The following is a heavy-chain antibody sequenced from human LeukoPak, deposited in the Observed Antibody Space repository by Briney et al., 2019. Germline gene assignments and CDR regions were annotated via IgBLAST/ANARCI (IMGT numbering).Heavy chain of an antibody. CDR3: ARARWGGLYYFDY. V-gene: IGHV3-21*01. J-gene: IGHJ4*02. Sequence: PGGSLRLSCAASGFTFTSSAMSWVRQAPGKGLEWVSSISGSNSYIYYADSMKGRFTISRDNAKNTLYLQMNSLRAEDTAVYYCARARWGGLYYFDYWGQGTLVTVSS. CDR2: ISGSNSYI. CDR1: GFTFTSSA. D-gene: IGHD3-16*01.